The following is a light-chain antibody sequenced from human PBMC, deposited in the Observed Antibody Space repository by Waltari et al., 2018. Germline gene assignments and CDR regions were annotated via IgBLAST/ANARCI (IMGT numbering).Light chain of an antibody. Sequence: DIQMTQSPSSLSASVGERVTITCRTSQNISSYLNWYQQKPGKAPKLLIFAASSLQTGVPSRFSGSGSGTDFTLTISSLQPEDFATYYCQQSYSTPTTFGQGTRLEI. CDR2: AAS. CDR3: QQSYSTPTT. CDR1: QNISSY. J-gene: IGKJ5*01. V-gene: IGKV1-39*01.